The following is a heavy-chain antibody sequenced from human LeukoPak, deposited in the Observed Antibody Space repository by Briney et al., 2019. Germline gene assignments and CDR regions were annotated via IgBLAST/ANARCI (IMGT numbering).Heavy chain of an antibody. CDR1: GGTFSSYA. J-gene: IGHJ6*02. V-gene: IGHV1-69*04. D-gene: IGHD5-24*01. Sequence: ASVKVSCKASGGTFSSYAISWVRQAPGQGLEWMGRIIPILGIANYAQKFQGRVTITADKSTSTAYMELSSLRSEDTAVYYRARRDGYNEYYYYGMDVWGQGTTVTVSS. CDR3: ARRDGYNEYYYYGMDV. CDR2: IIPILGIA.